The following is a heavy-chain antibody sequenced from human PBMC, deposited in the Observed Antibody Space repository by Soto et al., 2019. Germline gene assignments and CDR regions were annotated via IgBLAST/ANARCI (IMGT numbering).Heavy chain of an antibody. CDR2: ISGGEGRST. Sequence: EVQLLESGGGLVQPGGSLRLSCAASGFTFSDYAMSWVRQAPGKGLEWVSAISGGEGRSTYYAASVRGRFTISRDTSGNTLTLQMTSLRVEAAAVCYWAKRPGGAKSATVHCDSWGQGTLVSVSS. D-gene: IGHD6-13*01. CDR1: GFTFSDYA. J-gene: IGHJ4*02. V-gene: IGHV3-23*01. CDR3: AKRPGGAKSATVHCDS.